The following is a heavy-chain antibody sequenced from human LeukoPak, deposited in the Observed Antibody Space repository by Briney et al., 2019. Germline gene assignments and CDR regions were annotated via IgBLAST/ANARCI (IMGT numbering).Heavy chain of an antibody. V-gene: IGHV3-23*01. CDR3: AKVVTSDFWSGYYPHHYYYYGMDV. D-gene: IGHD3-3*01. CDR1: GFTFSSYA. CDR2: ISGSGGST. Sequence: GGSLRLSCAASGFTFSSYAMSWVRQAPGKGLEWVSAISGSGGSTYYADSVKGRFTISRDNSKNTLYLQMNSLRAEDTAVYYCAKVVTSDFWSGYYPHHYYYYGMDVWGQGTTVTVSS. J-gene: IGHJ6*02.